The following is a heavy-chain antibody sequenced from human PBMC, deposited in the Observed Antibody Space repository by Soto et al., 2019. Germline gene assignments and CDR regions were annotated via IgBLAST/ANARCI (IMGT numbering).Heavy chain of an antibody. V-gene: IGHV4-59*08. CDR1: GGSISSYY. J-gene: IGHJ4*02. Sequence: SETLSLTCTVSGGSISSYYWSWIRQPPGKGLELIGYIYYSGSANYNPSLKSRVTISVDTSKNQFSLELSSVTAADTAVYYCARAYSYGYGLYFDYWGQGTLVTVSS. CDR2: IYYSGSA. CDR3: ARAYSYGYGLYFDY. D-gene: IGHD5-18*01.